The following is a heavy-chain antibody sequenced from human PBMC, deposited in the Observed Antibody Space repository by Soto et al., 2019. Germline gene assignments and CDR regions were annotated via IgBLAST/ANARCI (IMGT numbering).Heavy chain of an antibody. D-gene: IGHD6-6*01. J-gene: IGHJ6*02. CDR3: ARVASGAARPVNGMDV. CDR1: GGSIRSYY. V-gene: IGHV4-59*01. CDR2: IYYSGST. Sequence: QVQLQESGPGLVKPSETLSLTCTVSGGSIRSYYWSWIRQPPGKGLEWIGYIYYSGSTNYNPSLKSRVTISVDTSKNQFSLKLSSVTAADTAVYYCARVASGAARPVNGMDVWGQGTTVTVSS.